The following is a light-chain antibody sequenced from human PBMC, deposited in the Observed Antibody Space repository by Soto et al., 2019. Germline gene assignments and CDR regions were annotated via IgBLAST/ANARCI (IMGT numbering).Light chain of an antibody. CDR3: AAWDDSLNVL. J-gene: IGLJ2*01. Sequence: QSVLTQPPSASGTPGQRVTISCSRSSSNIGSNTVNWYQQLPGTAPKLLIYTNNQRPSGVPDRFSGSTSGTSASLAISGLQSEDEADYYCAAWDDSLNVLFGGGTKVTVL. V-gene: IGLV1-44*01. CDR1: SSNIGSNT. CDR2: TNN.